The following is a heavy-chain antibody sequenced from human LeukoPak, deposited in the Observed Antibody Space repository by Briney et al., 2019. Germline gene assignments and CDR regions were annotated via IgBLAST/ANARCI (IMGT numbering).Heavy chain of an antibody. V-gene: IGHV1-69*05. Sequence: SVKVSCKASGGTFSSYTINWVRQAPGQGLEWMGGIIPIFGTANYAQKLQGRVTMTTDTSTSTAYMELSSLRSENTAVYYCARVGGVNYYGSGSYYQGWGHFDYWGQGTLVTVSS. CDR3: ARVGGVNYYGSGSYYQGWGHFDY. CDR1: GGTFSSYT. CDR2: IIPIFGTA. J-gene: IGHJ4*02. D-gene: IGHD3-10*01.